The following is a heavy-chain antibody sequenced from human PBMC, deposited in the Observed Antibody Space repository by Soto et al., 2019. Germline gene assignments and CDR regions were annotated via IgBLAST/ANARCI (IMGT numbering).Heavy chain of an antibody. D-gene: IGHD3-10*01. J-gene: IGHJ4*02. CDR2: TIPAIDLI. V-gene: IGHV1-69*02. CDR1: AGTFDTYS. CDR3: ARTGSFDY. Sequence: QVQLVQSGAEVKKPGASVKVSCKASAGTFDTYSIMWVRQAPGQGLEWMGRTIPAIDLINYAQKFQGRFTITVDKSTTTVYMELRSLRYEDTAIYYCARTGSFDYRGQGTLVTVSS.